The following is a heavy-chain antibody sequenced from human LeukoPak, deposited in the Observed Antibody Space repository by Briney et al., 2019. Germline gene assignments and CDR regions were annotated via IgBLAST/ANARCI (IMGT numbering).Heavy chain of an antibody. J-gene: IGHJ3*02. Sequence: SETLSLTCTVSGGSISSSSYYWGWIRQPPGKGLEWIGSIYYSGSTYYNPSLKSRVTISVDTSKNQFSLKLSSVTAADTAVYYCASNSGSYDAFDIWGQGTMVTVSS. V-gene: IGHV4-39*07. CDR2: IYYSGST. CDR1: GGSISSSSYY. D-gene: IGHD1-26*01. CDR3: ASNSGSYDAFDI.